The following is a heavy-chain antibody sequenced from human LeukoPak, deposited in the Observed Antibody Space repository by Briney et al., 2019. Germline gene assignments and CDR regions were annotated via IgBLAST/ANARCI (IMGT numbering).Heavy chain of an antibody. D-gene: IGHD1-1*01. CDR1: GGSISSYY. J-gene: IGHJ4*02. Sequence: SETLSLTCTVSGGSISSYYWSWIRQPPGKGLEWIGYIYYSGSTNYNPSLKSRVTISVDTSKNQFSLKLSSVTAADTAVYYCARYTTGTILFDYWGQGTLVTVSS. CDR2: IYYSGST. CDR3: ARYTTGTILFDY. V-gene: IGHV4-59*01.